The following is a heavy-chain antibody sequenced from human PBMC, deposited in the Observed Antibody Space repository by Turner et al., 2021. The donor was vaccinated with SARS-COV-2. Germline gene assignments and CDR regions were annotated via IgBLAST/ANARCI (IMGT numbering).Heavy chain of an antibody. CDR3: AVLEMATITDAFDI. D-gene: IGHD5-12*01. Sequence: QVQLVQSGAEVKKPGASVKVSCKVSGYTLTELSMHWVRQAPGKGLEWMGGFDPEDGKTIYAQNLQGRVTMTEDTSTDAAYMELRSLRSEDTAVYYCAVLEMATITDAFDIWGQGTMVTVSS. CDR1: GYTLTELS. CDR2: FDPEDGKT. V-gene: IGHV1-24*01. J-gene: IGHJ3*02.